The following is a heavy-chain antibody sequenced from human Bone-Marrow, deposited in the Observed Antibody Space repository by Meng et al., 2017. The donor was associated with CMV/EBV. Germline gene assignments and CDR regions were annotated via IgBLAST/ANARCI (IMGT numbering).Heavy chain of an antibody. J-gene: IGHJ4*02. CDR1: GFTFSRYS. Sequence: SCAASGFTFSRYSMNWVRQAPGKGLEWVSSISSSSNYIYYADSVKGRFTISRDNTKNSLYLQMNSLRAEDTAVYYCARDRFGSTSCYNDYWGQGTLVAVSS. V-gene: IGHV3-21*01. D-gene: IGHD2-2*02. CDR3: ARDRFGSTSCYNDY. CDR2: ISSSSNYI.